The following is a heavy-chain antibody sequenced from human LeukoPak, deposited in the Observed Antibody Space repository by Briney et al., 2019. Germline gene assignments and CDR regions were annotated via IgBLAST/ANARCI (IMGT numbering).Heavy chain of an antibody. CDR1: GFTFSSYA. Sequence: PGRSLRLSCAASGFTFSSYAMHWVRQAPGKGLEWVAVISYDGSNKYYADSVKGRFTISRDNSKNTLYLQMNSLRAEDTAVYYCAREVLSMVRGVIDYWGQGALVTVSS. V-gene: IGHV3-30-3*01. CDR3: AREVLSMVRGVIDY. D-gene: IGHD3-10*01. CDR2: ISYDGSNK. J-gene: IGHJ4*02.